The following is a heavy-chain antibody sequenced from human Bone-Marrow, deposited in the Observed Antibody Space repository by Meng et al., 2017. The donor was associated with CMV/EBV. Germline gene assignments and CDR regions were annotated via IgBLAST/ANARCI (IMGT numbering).Heavy chain of an antibody. CDR1: GFTFSNYH. CDR2: ISGSGGST. D-gene: IGHD3-10*01. J-gene: IGHJ4*02. V-gene: IGHV3-23*01. CDR3: AKDPFYGSGSGSY. Sequence: GESLKISCVASGFTFSNYHMHWVRQAPGKGLEWVSAISGSGGSTYYADSVKGRFTISRDNSKNTLYLQMNSLRAEDTAVYYCAKDPFYGSGSGSYWGQGTLVTVSS.